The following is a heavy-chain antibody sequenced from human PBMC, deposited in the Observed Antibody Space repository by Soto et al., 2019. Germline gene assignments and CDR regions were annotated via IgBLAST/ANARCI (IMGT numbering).Heavy chain of an antibody. CDR2: VYYGGST. Sequence: SETLSLTCTVSGGSISSSSYYWGWIRQPPGKGLEWIGNVYYGGSTYYNPSLKSRVTISVETSKSQFSLKLSSVTAADTAVYYCAGGDYYHSSGYYFYYYTMDVWGQGTTVTVSS. CDR1: GGSISSSSYY. J-gene: IGHJ6*02. V-gene: IGHV4-39*01. CDR3: AGGDYYHSSGYYFYYYTMDV. D-gene: IGHD3-22*01.